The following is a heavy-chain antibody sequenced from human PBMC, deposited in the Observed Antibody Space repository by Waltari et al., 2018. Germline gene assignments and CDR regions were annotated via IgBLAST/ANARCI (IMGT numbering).Heavy chain of an antibody. CDR1: GRTFSSYA. Sequence: QVQLVQSGAEVKKPGSSVKVSCKASGRTFSSYAISWVRQAPGQGLEWRGRIIPIFGTANYAQKFQGRVTITADESTSTAYMELSSLRSEDTAVYYCARSGSTVTLAEYFQHWGQGTLVTVSS. CDR3: ARSGSTVTLAEYFQH. CDR2: IIPIFGTA. J-gene: IGHJ1*01. V-gene: IGHV1-69*13. D-gene: IGHD4-17*01.